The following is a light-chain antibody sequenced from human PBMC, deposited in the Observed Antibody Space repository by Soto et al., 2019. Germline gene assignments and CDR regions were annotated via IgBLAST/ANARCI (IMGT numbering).Light chain of an antibody. CDR2: GAS. Sequence: EIVMTQSPATLSVSPGERATLSCRASQSVGSNLAWYQQTPGQAPRLLIYGASTRATGIPARFSGSGSGTEFTLTISSLQPDDFATYYCQQYNGDSRTFGQGTKVDIK. CDR3: QQYNGDSRT. CDR1: QSVGSN. J-gene: IGKJ1*01. V-gene: IGKV3-15*01.